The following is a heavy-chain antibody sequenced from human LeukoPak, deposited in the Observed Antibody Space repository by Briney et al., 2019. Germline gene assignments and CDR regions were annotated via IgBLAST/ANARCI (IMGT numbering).Heavy chain of an antibody. J-gene: IGHJ3*02. V-gene: IGHV1-69*06. Sequence: ASVKVSCKASGGTFSSYAISWVRQAPGQGLEWMGGIIPIFGTANYAQKFQGRVTITADKSTSTAYMELSSLRSEDTAVYYCARAGTRGSYCSSTSCYQVHAFDIWGQGTMVTVSS. CDR2: IIPIFGTA. CDR3: ARAGTRGSYCSSTSCYQVHAFDI. D-gene: IGHD2-2*01. CDR1: GGTFSSYA.